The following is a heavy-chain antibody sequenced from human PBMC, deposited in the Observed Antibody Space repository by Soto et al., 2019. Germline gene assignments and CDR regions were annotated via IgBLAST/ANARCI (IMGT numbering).Heavy chain of an antibody. J-gene: IGHJ4*02. D-gene: IGHD2-8*01. Sequence: LKISFNCSGYSFTSYWIGCGLQMPGKGLEWMGIIYPGDSETRYSPSFQGQVTISVDKSKNTAYLHWSSLKAPDTAIYYCFILYGAGRRGFDYWGPGTLVTVSS. CDR3: FILYGAGRRGFDY. CDR2: IYPGDSET. CDR1: GYSFTSYW. V-gene: IGHV5-51*01.